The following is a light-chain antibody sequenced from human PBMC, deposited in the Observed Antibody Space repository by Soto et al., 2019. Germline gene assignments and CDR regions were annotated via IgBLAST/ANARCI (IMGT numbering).Light chain of an antibody. Sequence: DIQMTQSPSSVSASVGDRVTITCRASQGITSWLAWYPQKPGKAPKLRIYRASNLQSGVPSRFSGSGSGTDFTLTISGLQPADFATYYCQQTTTFPLTFGGGTKVEIK. V-gene: IGKV1-12*01. J-gene: IGKJ4*01. CDR1: QGITSW. CDR2: RAS. CDR3: QQTTTFPLT.